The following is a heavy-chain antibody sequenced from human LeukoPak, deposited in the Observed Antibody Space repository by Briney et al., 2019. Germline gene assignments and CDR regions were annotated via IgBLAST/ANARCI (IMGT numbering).Heavy chain of an antibody. D-gene: IGHD3-22*01. J-gene: IGHJ4*02. CDR1: GYTFTSYD. V-gene: IGHV1-69*13. CDR3: ARGHDSSGYFDY. Sequence: ASVKVSCKASGYTFTSYDINWVRQAPGQGLEWMGGIIPIFGTANYAQKFQGRVTITADESTSTAYVELSSLRSEDTAVYYCARGHDSSGYFDYWGQGTLVTVSS. CDR2: IIPIFGTA.